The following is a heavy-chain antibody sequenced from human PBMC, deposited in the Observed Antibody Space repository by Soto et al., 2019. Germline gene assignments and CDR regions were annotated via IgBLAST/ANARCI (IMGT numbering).Heavy chain of an antibody. Sequence: SIEVSCKSSGGTFSSYRINWVRQAPGQGLEWVGGIVPIYRTADYAQKFQGRVTITADESARTAYMELRGLKSQDTAVYYCARDSGAKLSSSWGQGTLVTVSS. V-gene: IGHV1-69*01. CDR2: IVPIYRTA. D-gene: IGHD6-13*01. CDR3: ARDSGAKLSSS. J-gene: IGHJ4*02. CDR1: GGTFSSYR.